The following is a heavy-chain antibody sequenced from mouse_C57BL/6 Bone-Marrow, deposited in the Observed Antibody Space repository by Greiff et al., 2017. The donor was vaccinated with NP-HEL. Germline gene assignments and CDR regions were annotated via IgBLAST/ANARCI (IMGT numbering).Heavy chain of an antibody. J-gene: IGHJ3*01. D-gene: IGHD1-1*01. V-gene: IGHV1-20*01. CDR2: INPYNGDT. CDR3: ARATVVPAWFAY. Sequence: EVQLQQSGPELVKPGDSVKISCKASGYSFTGYFMNWVMQSHGKSLEWIGRINPYNGDTFYNQKFKGKATLTVDKSSSTAHMELRSLTSEDSAVYYCARATVVPAWFAYWGQGTLVTVSA. CDR1: GYSFTGYF.